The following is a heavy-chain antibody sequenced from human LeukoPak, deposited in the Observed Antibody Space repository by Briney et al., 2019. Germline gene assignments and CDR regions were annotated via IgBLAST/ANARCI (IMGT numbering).Heavy chain of an antibody. D-gene: IGHD2-2*01. Sequence: GGSLRLSCAASEFTCSSYNMNWVRQAPGKGLEWVSSISSSSTTYINHADSVKGRFTISRDDAKNSLYLQMNSLRAEDTAVYYCARGPYCSNTGCFSLTYAMDVWGKGTTVTVSS. V-gene: IGHV3-21*06. CDR1: EFTCSSYN. J-gene: IGHJ6*04. CDR2: ISSSSTTYI. CDR3: ARGPYCSNTGCFSLTYAMDV.